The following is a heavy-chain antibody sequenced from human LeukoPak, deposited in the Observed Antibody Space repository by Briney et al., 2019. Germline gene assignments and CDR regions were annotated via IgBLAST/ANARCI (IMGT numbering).Heavy chain of an antibody. D-gene: IGHD3-10*01. CDR3: ARDGGEGKEGLLWFGELSWYFDY. V-gene: IGHV1-18*01. J-gene: IGHJ4*02. CDR2: ISAYNGNT. CDR1: GYTFTSYG. Sequence: ASVKVSCKASGYTFTSYGISWVRQAPGQGLEWMGWISAYNGNTTYAQKLQGRVTMTTDTSTSTAYMELRSLRSDDTAVYYCARDGGEGKEGLLWFGELSWYFDYWGQGTLVTVSS.